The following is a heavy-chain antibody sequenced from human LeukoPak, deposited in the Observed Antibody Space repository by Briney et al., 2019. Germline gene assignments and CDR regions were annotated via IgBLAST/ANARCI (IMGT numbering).Heavy chain of an antibody. J-gene: IGHJ4*02. Sequence: GGSLRLSCGASGFTFSSYNMNWVRQAPGKGLEWVSSISKSSSYIFYADSVRGRFTISRDNAKNTLYLQMNSLRAEDTAVYYCASASSHRIAAGGDYWGQGTLVTVSS. CDR1: GFTFSSYN. CDR2: ISKSSSYI. D-gene: IGHD6-13*01. V-gene: IGHV3-21*01. CDR3: ASASSHRIAAGGDY.